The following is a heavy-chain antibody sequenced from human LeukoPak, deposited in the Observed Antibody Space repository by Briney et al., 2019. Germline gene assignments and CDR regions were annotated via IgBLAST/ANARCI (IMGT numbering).Heavy chain of an antibody. CDR1: GGSISSSSYY. J-gene: IGHJ4*02. V-gene: IGHV4-39*07. CDR3: ARGSGYSVR. D-gene: IGHD3-9*01. CDR2: IYYSGST. Sequence: SETLSLTCTVSGGSISSSSYYWGWIRQPPGKGLEWIGSIYYSGSTYYNPSLKSRVTISVDTSKNQFSLKLSSVTAADTAVYYCARGSGYSVRWGQGTLVTVSS.